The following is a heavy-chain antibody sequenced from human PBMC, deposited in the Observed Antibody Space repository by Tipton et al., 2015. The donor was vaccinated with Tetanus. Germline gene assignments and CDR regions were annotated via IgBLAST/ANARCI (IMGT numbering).Heavy chain of an antibody. D-gene: IGHD3-16*01. CDR2: INEGGST. CDR3: ARWIGVIPVTGNDAFDV. Sequence: TLSLTCAVSGGSLSDYYWSWIRQSPGKGLEWIGEINEGGSTNYNPSLESRVSISVDTSKHRFSLKVNSVIAADTATYYCARWIGVIPVTGNDAFDVWGQGTMVTVSP. V-gene: IGHV4-34*01. J-gene: IGHJ3*01. CDR1: GGSLSDYY.